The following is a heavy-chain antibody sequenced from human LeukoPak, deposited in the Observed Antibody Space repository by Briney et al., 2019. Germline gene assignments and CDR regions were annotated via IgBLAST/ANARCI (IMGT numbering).Heavy chain of an antibody. J-gene: IGHJ4*02. V-gene: IGHV4-31*03. CDR3: AAEMAAAGTFDY. Sequence: SETLSLTCSVSGDSISSGDFFWSWIRQHPGKGLEWIGYIYYTGSTDYNPSLESRVTMSLDTSKSQFSLRLSSVSAADTAVYFCAAEMAAAGTFDYWGQGALVTVSS. CDR1: GDSISSGDFF. D-gene: IGHD6-13*01. CDR2: IYYTGST.